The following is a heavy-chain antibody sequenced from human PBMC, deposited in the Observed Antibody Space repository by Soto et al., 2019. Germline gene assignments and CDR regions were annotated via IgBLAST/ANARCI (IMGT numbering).Heavy chain of an antibody. D-gene: IGHD3-16*01. CDR3: ARPSYLTSGMAV. J-gene: IGHJ6*02. V-gene: IGHV5-51*01. CDR1: GYSVTRSW. CDR2: IYPGDSDT. Sequence: HGAALKISGERSGYSVTRSWIAPVRQMPGKGLEWMGIIYPGDSDTRYSPSFQGQVTISADKSISTAYLQWSSLKASDTAMYYCARPSYLTSGMAVWGQGTTVTVSS.